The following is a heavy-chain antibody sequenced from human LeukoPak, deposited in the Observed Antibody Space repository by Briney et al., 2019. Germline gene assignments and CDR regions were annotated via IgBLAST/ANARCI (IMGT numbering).Heavy chain of an antibody. D-gene: IGHD3-16*01. Sequence: GGSLRLSCAASGFTFSNYAMHWVRQAPGKRLEYVSAISSNGGSTYYANSVKGRFTLSRDKSKNTVYLKMGSLRAEDMAVYYCARETRRGDAFDIWGQGTMVTVSS. J-gene: IGHJ3*02. CDR2: ISSNGGST. V-gene: IGHV3-64*01. CDR3: ARETRRGDAFDI. CDR1: GFTFSNYA.